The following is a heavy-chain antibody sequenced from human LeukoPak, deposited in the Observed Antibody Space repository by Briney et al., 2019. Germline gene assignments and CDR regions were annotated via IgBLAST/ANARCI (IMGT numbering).Heavy chain of an antibody. J-gene: IGHJ4*02. CDR2: IYHSGST. V-gene: IGHV4-38-2*02. D-gene: IGHD5-12*01. CDR1: GYSISSGYY. CDR3: AREVSRSGSWHFEY. Sequence: KSSETLSLTCAVSGYSISSGYYWGWSRQAPGKGRGWIGSIYHSGSTYYNPSLKSRVTISVDTSKNQISLEVTSVTAADTAVYYCAREVSRSGSWHFEYWGQGTLVTVSS.